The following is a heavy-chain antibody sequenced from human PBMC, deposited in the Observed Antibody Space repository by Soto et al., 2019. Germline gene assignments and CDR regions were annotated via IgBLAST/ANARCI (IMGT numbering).Heavy chain of an antibody. CDR1: GFTFSNYG. V-gene: IGHV1-3*01. D-gene: IGHD5-18*01. J-gene: IGHJ4*02. Sequence: SCAASGFTFSNYGMHWVRQAPGQRLEWMGWINAGNGNTKYSQKFQGRVTITRDTSASTAYMELSGLRSEDTAVYYCARGLNGYLHYFDYWGQGTLVTVSS. CDR2: INAGNGNT. CDR3: ARGLNGYLHYFDY.